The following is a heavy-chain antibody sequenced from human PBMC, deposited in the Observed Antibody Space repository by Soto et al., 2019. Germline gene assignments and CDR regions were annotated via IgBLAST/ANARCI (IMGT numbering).Heavy chain of an antibody. CDR1: GGSISSGGYY. Sequence: QVQLQESGPGLVKPSQTLSLTCTVSGGSISSGGYYWSWIRQHPGKGLEWIGYIYYSGSTYYNPSHKSRVTISIDTTKNEFCLMQSSVNAADTAVYYCARGARANARINMVRVPTEYSFDYWGQGTLVTVSS. D-gene: IGHD3-10*01. J-gene: IGHJ4*02. V-gene: IGHV4-31*03. CDR3: ARGARANARINMVRVPTEYSFDY. CDR2: IYYSGST.